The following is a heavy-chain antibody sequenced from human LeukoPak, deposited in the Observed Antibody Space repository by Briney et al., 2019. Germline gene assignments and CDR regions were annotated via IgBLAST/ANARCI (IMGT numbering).Heavy chain of an antibody. CDR3: ARDGDYYDSSGYLDY. D-gene: IGHD3-22*01. Sequence: GRSLRLSCAASGFTFSSYGMHWVRQAPGKGLEWVAVIWYDGSNKYYADSVKGRFTISRDNSKNTLYLQMNSLRAEDTAVYYCARDGDYYDSSGYLDYWGQGTLVTVSS. CDR2: IWYDGSNK. V-gene: IGHV3-33*01. J-gene: IGHJ4*02. CDR1: GFTFSSYG.